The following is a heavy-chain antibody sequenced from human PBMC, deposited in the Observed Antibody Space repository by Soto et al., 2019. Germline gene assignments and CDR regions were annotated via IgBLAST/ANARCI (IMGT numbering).Heavy chain of an antibody. CDR1: GGTFSSYT. J-gene: IGHJ4*02. D-gene: IGHD3-22*01. Sequence: GASVKGSCKASGGTFSSYTISWVRQAPGQGLEWMGRIIPILGIANYAQKFQGRVTITADKSTSTAYMELSSLRSEDTAVYYCARAAYYYESSGYYPGDYWGQGTLVTVSS. CDR2: IIPILGIA. V-gene: IGHV1-69*02. CDR3: ARAAYYYESSGYYPGDY.